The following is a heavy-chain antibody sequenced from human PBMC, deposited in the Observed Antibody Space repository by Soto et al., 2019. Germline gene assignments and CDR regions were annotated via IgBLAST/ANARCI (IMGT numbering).Heavy chain of an antibody. CDR2: IYYSGST. CDR1: GGSISSGDYY. D-gene: IGHD2-15*01. Sequence: QVQLQESGPGLVKPSQTLSLTCTVSGGSISSGDYYWSWIRQPPGNCLEWIGYIYYSGSTYYTPSLKSRLPISVDTSKNQCSQKLSSVTAGDRAVYSCAGLVVVAATTGYWGEGTLVTVSS. V-gene: IGHV4-30-4*01. J-gene: IGHJ4*02. CDR3: AGLVVVAATTGY.